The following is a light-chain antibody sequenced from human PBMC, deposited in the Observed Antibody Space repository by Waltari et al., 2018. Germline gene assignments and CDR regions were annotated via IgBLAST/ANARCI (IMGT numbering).Light chain of an antibody. Sequence: DIQMTQSPSTLSASVGDRVTITCQASQSISTWLAWYQQKPGKAPNLLIYKASYLESGVPSRFSGSGSGTEFTLTISSLQPDDFATYYCQQYNTDFFTFGPGTKVDIK. CDR2: KAS. CDR3: QQYNTDFFT. J-gene: IGKJ3*01. CDR1: QSISTW. V-gene: IGKV1-5*03.